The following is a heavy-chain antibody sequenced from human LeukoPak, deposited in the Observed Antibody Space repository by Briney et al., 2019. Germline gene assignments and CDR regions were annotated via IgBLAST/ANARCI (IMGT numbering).Heavy chain of an antibody. Sequence: PSETLSLTCTVSGGSISSSSYYWGWIRQPPGKGLEWSGSIYYSGSTYYNPSLKSRVTISVDTSKNQFSLKLSSVTAAHTAVYYCLLTGYYLYYFAYWGQGTLVTVSS. CDR1: GGSISSSSYY. CDR2: IYYSGST. V-gene: IGHV4-39*01. J-gene: IGHJ4*02. D-gene: IGHD3-9*01. CDR3: LLTGYYLYYFAY.